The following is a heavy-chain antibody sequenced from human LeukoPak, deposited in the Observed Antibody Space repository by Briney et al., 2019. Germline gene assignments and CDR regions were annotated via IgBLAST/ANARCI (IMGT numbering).Heavy chain of an antibody. D-gene: IGHD3-16*01. J-gene: IGHJ5*02. CDR1: GFTFSSKW. V-gene: IGHV3-7*01. Sequence: GGSLRLSCAASGFTFSSKWMSWVRQAPGKGLEWVGNIRPDGSEQYPVDSVKGRFAITRDNARNSLFLQMNSLRVEDTAVYYCASQSYARFDPWGQGTLVTVSS. CDR3: ASQSYARFDP. CDR2: IRPDGSEQ.